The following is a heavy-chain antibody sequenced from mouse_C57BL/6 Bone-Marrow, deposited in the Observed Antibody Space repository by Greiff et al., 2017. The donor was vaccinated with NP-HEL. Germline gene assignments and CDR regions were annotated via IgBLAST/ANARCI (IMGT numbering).Heavy chain of an antibody. CDR1: GFTFSDYG. D-gene: IGHD2-4*01. J-gene: IGHJ3*01. Sequence: EVQLVESGGGLVKPGGSLKLSCAASGFTFSDYGMHWVRQAPEKGLEWVAYISSGSSTIYYADTVKGRFTISRDNAKNTLFLQMTSLRSEDTAMYYCARNYEAYWGQGTLVTVSA. CDR2: ISSGSSTI. V-gene: IGHV5-17*01. CDR3: ARNYEAY.